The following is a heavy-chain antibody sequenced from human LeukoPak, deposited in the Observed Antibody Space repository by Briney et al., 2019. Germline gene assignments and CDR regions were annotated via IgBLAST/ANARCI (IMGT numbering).Heavy chain of an antibody. CDR2: IYYSGST. D-gene: IGHD3-10*01. J-gene: IGHJ6*03. Sequence: SETLSLTCTVSGDSISSSSYYWSWIRQPPVKGLEWIGYIYYSGSTNYNPSLKSRVTISVDTSKNQFSLKLSSVTAADTAVYYCARDAVRGVKYYYYMDVWGKGTTVTVSS. CDR3: ARDAVRGVKYYYYMDV. V-gene: IGHV4-61*01. CDR1: GDSISSSSYY.